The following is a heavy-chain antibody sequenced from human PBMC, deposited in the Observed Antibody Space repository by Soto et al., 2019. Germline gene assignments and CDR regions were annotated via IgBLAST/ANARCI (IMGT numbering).Heavy chain of an antibody. CDR1: GFTFSRYS. D-gene: IGHD2-2*01. V-gene: IGHV3-21*01. CDR3: ARGSVVVVTASLGYYGMDV. Sequence: LILSCEDSGFTFSRYSMKWFRQAPVKGLECVSSISSNSSYIYYADSVKGRFTISRDNAKNSLYLQMNSLRAEDTAVYYCARGSVVVVTASLGYYGMDVWGQGTTVTVSS. CDR2: ISSNSSYI. J-gene: IGHJ6*01.